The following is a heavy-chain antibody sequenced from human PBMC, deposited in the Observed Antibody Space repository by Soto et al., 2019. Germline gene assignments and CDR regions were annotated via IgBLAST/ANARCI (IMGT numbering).Heavy chain of an antibody. CDR1: GYTFTSYY. D-gene: IGHD5-12*01. CDR3: AGGDGYNFGYYGMDG. J-gene: IGHJ6*02. V-gene: IGHV1-46*01. CDR2: INPSGGST. Sequence: ASVKVSCQASGYTFTSYYMHWVRQAPGQGLEWMGIINPSGGSTSYAQKFQGRVTMTRDTSTSTVYMELSSLRSEDTAVYYCAGGDGYNFGYYGMDGWGQGTTVTVSS.